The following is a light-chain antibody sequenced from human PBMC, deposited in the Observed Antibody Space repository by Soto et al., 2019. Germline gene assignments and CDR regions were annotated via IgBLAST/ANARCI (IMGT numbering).Light chain of an antibody. CDR1: GSDIGSYEY. CDR2: KVT. Sequence: QSALAQPPSASGSLGQSVTISCIGTGSDIGSYEYVSWYQHHPGKAPKLIIYKVTKRPLGVPDRFSGSKSGNTASLTVSGLQAEDEADYFCSSYANGVHYLFGTGTKLTVL. CDR3: SSYANGVHYL. J-gene: IGLJ1*01. V-gene: IGLV2-8*01.